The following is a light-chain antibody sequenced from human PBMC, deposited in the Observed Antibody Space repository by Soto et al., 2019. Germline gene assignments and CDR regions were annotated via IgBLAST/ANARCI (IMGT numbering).Light chain of an antibody. CDR2: KAS. CDR3: QHYNSYSEA. CDR1: QSLLHSNGYNY. V-gene: IGKV2-28*01. Sequence: DIVMTQSPLSLPVTPGEPASISCRSSQSLLHSNGYNYLDWYLQKPGQSPQLXIYKASTLKSGVPSRFSGSGSGTEFTLTISSLQPDDFATYYCQHYNSYSEAFGQGTKVDIK. J-gene: IGKJ1*01.